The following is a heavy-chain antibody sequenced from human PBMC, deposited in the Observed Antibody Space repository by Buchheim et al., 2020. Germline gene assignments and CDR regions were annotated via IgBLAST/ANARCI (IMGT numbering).Heavy chain of an antibody. J-gene: IGHJ4*02. Sequence: EVQLVESGGGLVQPGGSLRLSCAASGFSVSDHYMDWVRQAPGKGLEWVGRSRNKANSFITHYAASVNGRFIIPRDDSNKSLDLQMNSLKTEYTAVYFCAREDFGGSFDYWGQG. CDR1: GFSVSDHY. CDR2: SRNKANSFIT. D-gene: IGHD4-23*01. CDR3: AREDFGGSFDY. V-gene: IGHV3-72*01.